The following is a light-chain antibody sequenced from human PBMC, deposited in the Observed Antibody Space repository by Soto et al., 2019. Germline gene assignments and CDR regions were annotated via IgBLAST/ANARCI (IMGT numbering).Light chain of an antibody. Sequence: QSVLTQPASVSGSPGQSITISCSGTSSDFGGYNVVSWYQQHPGKAPKLIIYEGTKRPSGVSNRFSGSKSGNAASLTISGLQAEDEADYSCCSYSDTCTFWVVFGGGTKVTVL. CDR2: EGT. CDR3: CSYSDTCTFWVV. V-gene: IGLV2-23*03. J-gene: IGLJ3*02. CDR1: SSDFGGYNV.